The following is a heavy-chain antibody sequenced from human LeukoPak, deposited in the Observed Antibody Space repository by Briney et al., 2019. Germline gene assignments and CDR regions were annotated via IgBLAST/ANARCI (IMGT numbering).Heavy chain of an antibody. V-gene: IGHV1-18*01. CDR3: ARGSGPLWFGELYAFDI. Sequence: ASVKVSCKDSGYTFTSYGISWVRQTPGQRVEWMGWISAYNGNTNYAQKLQGRVTITTDTSTSTAYRELRSLRSDDTAVYYCARGSGPLWFGELYAFDIWGQGTRDTVSS. CDR2: ISAYNGNT. D-gene: IGHD3-10*01. J-gene: IGHJ3*02. CDR1: GYTFTSYG.